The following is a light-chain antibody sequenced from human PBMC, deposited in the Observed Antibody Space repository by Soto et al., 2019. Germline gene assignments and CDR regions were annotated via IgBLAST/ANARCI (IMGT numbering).Light chain of an antibody. CDR2: GAS. V-gene: IGKV3-20*01. J-gene: IGKJ4*01. CDR1: QSVSSSY. CDR3: QQAGSLPLT. Sequence: QSPVTVSFRHSEIATLSFSASQSVSSSYLAWYQQKPGQAPRLLIYGASSRATGIPDRFSGSGSGTDFTLTISRLEPEDFAVYYCQQAGSLPLTFGGGIKVDIK.